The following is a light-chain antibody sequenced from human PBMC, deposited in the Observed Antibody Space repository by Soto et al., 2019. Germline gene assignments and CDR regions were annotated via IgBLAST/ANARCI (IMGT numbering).Light chain of an antibody. Sequence: EIVMTRSPATLSVSPGERATLSCMASQSVSSNLAWYQHNPGRAPRLLIYGASTRATGIPARFSGSGSGTEFTLTISSLQSEDFAVYYCQHYNNWPPWTFGQGTKVDIK. CDR1: QSVSSN. V-gene: IGKV3-15*01. CDR2: GAS. CDR3: QHYNNWPPWT. J-gene: IGKJ1*01.